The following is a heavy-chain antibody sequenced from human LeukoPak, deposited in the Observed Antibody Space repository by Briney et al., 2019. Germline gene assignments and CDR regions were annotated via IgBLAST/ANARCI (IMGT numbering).Heavy chain of an antibody. CDR1: GFTFCSYA. CDR3: AKGAVVTYLYYFDY. Sequence: PGGSLRLSCAASGFTFCSYAMGWVRQAPGMGLEWVSVISGSDSTTYYADSVKGRFTISRDNSKNTLYLQMNGLRAEDTAVYYCAKGAVVTYLYYFDYWGQGTLVTVSS. J-gene: IGHJ4*02. CDR2: ISGSDSTT. V-gene: IGHV3-23*01. D-gene: IGHD3-22*01.